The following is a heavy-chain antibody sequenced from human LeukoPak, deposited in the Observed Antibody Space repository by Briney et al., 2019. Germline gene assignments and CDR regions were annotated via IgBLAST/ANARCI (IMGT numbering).Heavy chain of an antibody. CDR3: AGRVTGYSSGYVY. Sequence: GGSLRLSCAASEFTFSNYGMNWVRQAPGKGLEWVSYVSSNSRVINYADSVKGRFTISRDNSENIVYLQMNNLRAEDTAVYYCAGRVTGYSSGYVYWGQGTLVTVSS. J-gene: IGHJ4*02. CDR1: EFTFSNYG. D-gene: IGHD5-18*01. V-gene: IGHV3-48*01. CDR2: VSSNSRVI.